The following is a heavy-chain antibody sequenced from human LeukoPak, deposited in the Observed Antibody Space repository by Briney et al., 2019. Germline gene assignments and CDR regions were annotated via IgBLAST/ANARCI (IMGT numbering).Heavy chain of an antibody. J-gene: IGHJ4*02. CDR3: ARELGGYFDY. CDR2: ISSNEGST. V-gene: IGHV3-64*01. CDR1: GFTFSSYA. Sequence: GGSLRLSCAASGFTFSSYAMHWVRQAPGKGLEYVSAISSNEGSTYYANSVKGRFTISRDNSKNTLYLQMGSLRAEDMAVYYCARELGGYFDYWGQGTLVTVSS. D-gene: IGHD3-16*01.